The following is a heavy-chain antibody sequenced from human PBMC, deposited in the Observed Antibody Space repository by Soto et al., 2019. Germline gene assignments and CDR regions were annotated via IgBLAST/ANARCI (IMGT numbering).Heavy chain of an antibody. V-gene: IGHV3-13*05. CDR3: ARTERDFYGLEV. J-gene: IGHJ6*02. CDR2: ISAAGDP. Sequence: EVQLVESGGGLVQPGGSLRLSCEASGFTFRNYDMHWVRQGTGKGLEWVSGISAAGDPDYADSVEGRFTISRENAQNSFFLQMNSLRVGDTAVYYSARTERDFYGLEVWGQGTTVIVSS. CDR1: GFTFRNYD.